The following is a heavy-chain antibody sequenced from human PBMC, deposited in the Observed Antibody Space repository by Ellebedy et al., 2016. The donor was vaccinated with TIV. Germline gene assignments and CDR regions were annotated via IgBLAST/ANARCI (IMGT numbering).Heavy chain of an antibody. Sequence: GGSLRLSCAASGFSFRSYWMSWVRQAPGKGLEWVANINQDGSDKYYVDSVRGQLTISRDNAKNSLHLQMNSLRAEDTAVYYCATDGSYGDYRSPAHAFEKWGQGTMVIVSS. CDR2: INQDGSDK. CDR3: ATDGSYGDYRSPAHAFEK. CDR1: GFSFRSYW. D-gene: IGHD4-17*01. V-gene: IGHV3-7*01. J-gene: IGHJ3*02.